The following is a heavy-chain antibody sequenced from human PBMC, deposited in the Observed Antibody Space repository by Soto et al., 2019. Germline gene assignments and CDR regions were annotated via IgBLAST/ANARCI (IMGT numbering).Heavy chain of an antibody. CDR2: ISAYNGNT. Sequence: QVQLVQSGAEVKKPGASVKVSCKASGYTFTSYGISWVRQAPGQALEWMGWISAYNGNTNYAQKLQGRVTMTTDTSTSTAYMELRSLRSDDTAVYYCARELPLMITFGGVIVDAFDIWGQGTMVTVSS. D-gene: IGHD3-16*02. CDR1: GYTFTSYG. J-gene: IGHJ3*02. V-gene: IGHV1-18*01. CDR3: ARELPLMITFGGVIVDAFDI.